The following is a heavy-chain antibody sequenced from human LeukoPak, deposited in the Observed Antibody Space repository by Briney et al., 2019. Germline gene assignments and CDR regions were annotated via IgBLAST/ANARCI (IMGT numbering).Heavy chain of an antibody. CDR2: ISSSGDIT. CDR1: GFTFHNYA. Sequence: PGGSLRLSCAASGFTFHNYAMSWVRQAPGKGLEWVSAISSSGDITFYADSVKGRFTISRDNSRYTLYLQMNSLRAEDAAMYYCAKDRPNYHESNGHYYRRNGDYSRQGTLVTVSS. CDR3: AKDRPNYHESNGHYYRRNGDY. V-gene: IGHV3-23*01. J-gene: IGHJ4*02. D-gene: IGHD3-22*01.